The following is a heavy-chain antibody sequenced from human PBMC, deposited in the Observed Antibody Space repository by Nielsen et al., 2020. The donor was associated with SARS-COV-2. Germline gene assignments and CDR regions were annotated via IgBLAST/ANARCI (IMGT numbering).Heavy chain of an antibody. CDR2: ISGSGDRT. D-gene: IGHD2-15*01. CDR3: AKDRYCSGGYCPMDY. J-gene: IGHJ4*02. CDR1: GFTFSSYG. V-gene: IGHV3-23*01. Sequence: GGSLRLSCAASGFTFSSYGMHWVRQAPGKGLEWVSGISGSGDRTYYGDSVKGRFTISSDNSKSTVYLHMNILRAEDTAVYYCAKDRYCSGGYCPMDYWGQGTLVTVSS.